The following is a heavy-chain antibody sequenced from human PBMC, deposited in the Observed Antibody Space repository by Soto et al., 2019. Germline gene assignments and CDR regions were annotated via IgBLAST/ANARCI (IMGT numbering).Heavy chain of an antibody. V-gene: IGHV4-59*08. CDR3: ARLRNHYFMDV. Sequence: HVQLQESGPGLVKPSDTLSLTCSVSGGCISGLYWSWVRQPPGRGLELIGSIYYNGTTNYKPSLMCRVTISVDTSKNQFSLKLSSVTAADTTIYYCARLRNHYFMDVWGKWTTVTVSS. J-gene: IGHJ6*03. CDR1: GGCISGLY. D-gene: IGHD1-1*01. CDR2: IYYNGTT.